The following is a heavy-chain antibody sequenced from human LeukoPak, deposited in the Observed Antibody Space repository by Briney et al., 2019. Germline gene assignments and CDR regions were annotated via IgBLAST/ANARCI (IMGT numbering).Heavy chain of an antibody. D-gene: IGHD3-22*01. J-gene: IGHJ4*02. CDR3: AREPDPYYYDSSGYYYPY. Sequence: SETLSLTCSVSGGSISSGAYYWSWIRQHPGKGLEWIVYIYYSGSTNYSPSLKSRVTISVDTSKNQFSLKLSSVTAADTAVYYCAREPDPYYYDSSGYYYPYGGQGTLVTVSS. CDR1: GGSISSGAYY. CDR2: IYYSGST. V-gene: IGHV4-31*03.